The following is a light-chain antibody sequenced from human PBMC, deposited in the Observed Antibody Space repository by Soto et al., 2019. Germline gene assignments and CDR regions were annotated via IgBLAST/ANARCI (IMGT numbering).Light chain of an antibody. V-gene: IGKV3-20*01. CDR2: GAS. Sequence: EIVLTQSPGTLSLSPGERATLSCRASQSVSSSYLAWYQQKPGQAPRLLIYGASSSATGIPDRFSGSGSGTDFTLTISRLEPEDCAVSYCQQYGSSPWTFGQGTKVEIK. CDR3: QQYGSSPWT. J-gene: IGKJ1*01. CDR1: QSVSSSY.